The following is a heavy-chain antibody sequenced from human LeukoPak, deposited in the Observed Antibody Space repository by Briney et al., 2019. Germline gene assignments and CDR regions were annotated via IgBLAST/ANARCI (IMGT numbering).Heavy chain of an antibody. CDR1: GFTFTSSA. V-gene: IGHV1-58*02. CDR2: IVVGSGNT. CDR3: AADRPLYYHDSSESRFDP. J-gene: IGHJ5*02. D-gene: IGHD3-22*01. Sequence: ASVTVSCTASGFTFTSSAMQWVRQARGQRLEWIGWIVVGSGNTNYAQKFQERVTITRDMSTSTAYMELSSLRSGDTAVYYCAADRPLYYHDSSESRFDPWGQGTLVTVSS.